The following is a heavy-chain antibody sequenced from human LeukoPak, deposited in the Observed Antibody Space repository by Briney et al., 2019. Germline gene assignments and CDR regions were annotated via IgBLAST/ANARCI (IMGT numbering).Heavy chain of an antibody. D-gene: IGHD2-2*01. CDR3: ATVRGGYCSSTSCLSDY. J-gene: IGHJ4*02. V-gene: IGHV1-24*01. CDR1: GYSFSGYY. CDR2: FDPEDGET. Sequence: ASVKVSCKASGYSFSGYYIHWVRQAPGQGLEWMGGFDPEDGETIYAQKFQGRVTMTEDTSTDTAYVELSSLRSEDTAVYYCATVRGGYCSSTSCLSDYWGQGTLVTVSS.